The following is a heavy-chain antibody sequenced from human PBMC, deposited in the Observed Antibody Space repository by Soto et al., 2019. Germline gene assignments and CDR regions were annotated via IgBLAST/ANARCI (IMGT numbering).Heavy chain of an antibody. Sequence: SETLSLTCTVSGGSISTYYWSWIRWPPGKGLEWIGYIYNSGSTHSNPSLQSRVTISVDTSKNQFSLKLSSVTAADTAIYYCARARITMVREVIKYNTDVWGQGTTVTVSS. J-gene: IGHJ6*02. CDR3: ARARITMVREVIKYNTDV. V-gene: IGHV4-59*01. D-gene: IGHD3-10*01. CDR2: IYNSGST. CDR1: GGSISTYY.